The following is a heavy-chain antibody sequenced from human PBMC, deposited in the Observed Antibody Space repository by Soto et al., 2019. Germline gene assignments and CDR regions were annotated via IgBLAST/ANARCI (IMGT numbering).Heavy chain of an antibody. CDR3: AKVGTTGTYAYYYYYVDV. CDR1: GFTFSSYA. D-gene: IGHD1-1*01. CDR2: ISGSGGYT. V-gene: IGHV3-23*01. Sequence: EVQLLESGGGLVQPGGSLRLSCAASGFTFSSYAMSWVRQAPGKGLEWVSAISGSGGYTYYADSVKGRFTISRDNSKNTLYLQMNSLRAEDTSVYYCAKVGTTGTYAYYYYYVDVWGKGTTVTVSS. J-gene: IGHJ6*03.